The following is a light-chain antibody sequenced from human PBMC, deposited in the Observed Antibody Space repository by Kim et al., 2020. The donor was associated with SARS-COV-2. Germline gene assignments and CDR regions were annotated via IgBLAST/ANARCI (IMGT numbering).Light chain of an antibody. CDR2: RNN. CDR3: AAWADSLKV. J-gene: IGLJ3*02. V-gene: IGLV1-47*01. Sequence: QSVLTQPPSASGTPGQRVTISCSGSSYNIGSNYVYWYQQLPGTAPKLLIYRNNQRPSGVPDRFSGSKSGTSASLAIRGLRSEDEADYYCAAWADSLKVCGGGTQLTVL. CDR1: SYNIGSNY.